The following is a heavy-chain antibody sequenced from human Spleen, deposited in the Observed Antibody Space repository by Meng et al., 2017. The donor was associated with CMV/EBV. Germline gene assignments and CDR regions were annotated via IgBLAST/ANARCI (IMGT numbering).Heavy chain of an antibody. D-gene: IGHD2-2*01. CDR2: ISYDGSNK. J-gene: IGHJ5*02. CDR1: GFTFSSYA. V-gene: IGHV3-30-3*01. CDR3: ARRGEYQRDNPGWFDP. Sequence: GGSLRLSCAASGFTFSSYAMHWVRQAPGKGLEWVAVISYDGSNKYYADSVKGRFTISRDNSKNTLYLQMNSLRAEDTAVYYCARRGEYQRDNPGWFDPWGQGTLVTVSS.